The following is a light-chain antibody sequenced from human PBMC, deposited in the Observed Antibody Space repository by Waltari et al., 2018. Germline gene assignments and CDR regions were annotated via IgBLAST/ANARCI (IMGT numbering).Light chain of an antibody. CDR3: QEYNTWLRWS. CDR1: QSVSSN. J-gene: IGKJ1*01. Sequence: EIVMTQSPATLSVSPGERATLSCRARQSVSSNFAWYQQKPGQAPRPLIFGASIRATGIPARFSGSGSGTEFTLTISSLQSEDFAVYYCQEYNTWLRWSFGQGTKVEIK. V-gene: IGKV3D-15*01. CDR2: GAS.